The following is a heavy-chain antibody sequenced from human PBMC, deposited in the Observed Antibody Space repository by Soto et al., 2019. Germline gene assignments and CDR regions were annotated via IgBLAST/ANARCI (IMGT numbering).Heavy chain of an antibody. CDR1: GFNFRSYA. J-gene: IGHJ3*01. V-gene: IGHV3-23*01. CDR2: ISSNGESTYHTGAT. Sequence: LLESGGGSVPPGGSLRLSCTASGFNFRSYAMSWVRQAPGKGLEWVSIISSNGESTYHTGATYYADSVRGRFTISRDNSKNTLYLHMSSLRAEDTAVYFCTKALYCSSTSCYSGGDSFHVWGQGTMVTVSS. D-gene: IGHD2-2*01. CDR3: TKALYCSSTSCYSGGDSFHV.